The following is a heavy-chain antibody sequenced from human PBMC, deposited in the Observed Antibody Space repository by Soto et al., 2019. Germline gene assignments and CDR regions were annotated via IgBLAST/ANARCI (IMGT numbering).Heavy chain of an antibody. CDR3: ARGGFYDSSGARNYYYYGMNV. CDR1: GYTFTSYG. Sequence: QVQLVQSGAEVKKPGASVKVSCKASGYTFTSYGINWVRQAPGQGLEWLGWISAYDGYTNYAQILQGRVSMTTDTSTKTAYMELRSLRSDDTAMYYCARGGFYDSSGARNYYYYGMNVWGQGITVTVSS. J-gene: IGHJ6*02. D-gene: IGHD3-22*01. V-gene: IGHV1-18*01. CDR2: ISAYDGYT.